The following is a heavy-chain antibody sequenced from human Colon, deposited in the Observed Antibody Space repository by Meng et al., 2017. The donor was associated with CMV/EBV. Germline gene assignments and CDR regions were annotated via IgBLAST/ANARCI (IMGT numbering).Heavy chain of an antibody. CDR2: VSGSGGST. V-gene: IGHV3-23*01. D-gene: IGHD2-21*02. Sequence: GESLKISCATSGSTFRNYGMSWVRQAPGKGLEWVSSVSGSGGSTYHADAVKGRSTVSKDNAEEMMFLQMNSLRADDTGIYYCTRDRPREYCIGTNCYSNDYWGQGTLVTVSS. CDR3: TRDRPREYCIGTNCYSNDY. CDR1: GSTFRNYG. J-gene: IGHJ4*02.